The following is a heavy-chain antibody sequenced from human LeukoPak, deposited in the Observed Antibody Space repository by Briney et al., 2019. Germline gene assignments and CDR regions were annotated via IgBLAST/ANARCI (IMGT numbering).Heavy chain of an antibody. CDR3: ARAYCGADCATLDY. J-gene: IGHJ4*02. CDR1: GFTFSSYG. V-gene: IGHV3-33*01. CDR2: IWYDGSNK. Sequence: GGSLRLSCAASGFTFSSYGMHWVRQAPGKGLEWVAVIWYDGSNKYYADSVKGRFTISRDNSKNTLYLQMNSLRAEDTALYYCARAYCGADCATLDYWGQGTLVTVSS. D-gene: IGHD2-21*02.